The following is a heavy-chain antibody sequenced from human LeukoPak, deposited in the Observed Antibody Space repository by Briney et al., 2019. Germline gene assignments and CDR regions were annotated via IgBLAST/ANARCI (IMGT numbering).Heavy chain of an antibody. V-gene: IGHV4-4*07. Sequence: PSETLSLTCTVSGGSINGYYWSWIRQPAGKGLEWIGRIYNSESINYNPSLMSRVTMSIDTSKSQFSLKLNSVTAADTAVYYCARDRSSSDTRDWFDPWGQGALVTVSS. CDR3: ARDRSSSDTRDWFDP. D-gene: IGHD6-13*01. CDR2: IYNSESI. CDR1: GGSINGYY. J-gene: IGHJ5*02.